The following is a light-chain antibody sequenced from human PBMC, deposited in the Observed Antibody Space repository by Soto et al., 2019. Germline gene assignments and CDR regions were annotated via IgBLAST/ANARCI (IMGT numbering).Light chain of an antibody. J-gene: IGLJ1*01. CDR3: SSFADSNSYV. Sequence: QSALTQPPSASGSPGQSGTISCSGSSSYIGGYTYVSWYQHHPGKAPKLMIYEVSKRPSGVPDRFSGSKSGNTASLTVSGLQAEDEADYYCSSFADSNSYVFGTGTKVTVL. CDR1: SSYIGGYTY. V-gene: IGLV2-8*01. CDR2: EVS.